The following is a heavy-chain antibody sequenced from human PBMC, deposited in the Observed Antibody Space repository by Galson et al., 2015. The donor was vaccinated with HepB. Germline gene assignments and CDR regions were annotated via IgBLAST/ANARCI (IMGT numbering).Heavy chain of an antibody. J-gene: IGHJ4*02. CDR1: GDSLSNNNW. CDR2: IYHYGNT. V-gene: IGHV4-4*02. CDR3: AREATYDTVHFLDY. D-gene: IGHD3-22*01. Sequence: LTCAVSGDSLSNNNWWSWVRQSPGKGLEWIGEIYHYGNTNYNPSLESRVTMSMDKSKNQFSLRLSSVTAADTAVYYCAREATYDTVHFLDYWGQGTLVTVSS.